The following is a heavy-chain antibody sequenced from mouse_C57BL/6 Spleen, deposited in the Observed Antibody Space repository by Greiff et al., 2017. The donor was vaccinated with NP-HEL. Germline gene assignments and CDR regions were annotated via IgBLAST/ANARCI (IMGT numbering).Heavy chain of an antibody. Sequence: QVQLQQSGPELVKPGASVKISCKASGYAFSSSWMNWVKQRPGKGLEWIGRIYPGDGDTNYNGKFKGKATLTADKSSSTAYMQLSSLTSEDSAVYFCARYYYGSGYFDYWGQGTTLTVSS. V-gene: IGHV1-82*01. CDR3: ARYYYGSGYFDY. CDR2: IYPGDGDT. D-gene: IGHD1-1*01. J-gene: IGHJ2*01. CDR1: GYAFSSSW.